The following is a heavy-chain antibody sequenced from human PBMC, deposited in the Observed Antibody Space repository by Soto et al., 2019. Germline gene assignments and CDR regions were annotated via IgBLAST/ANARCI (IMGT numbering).Heavy chain of an antibody. Sequence: QVQLVESGGGLVKPGGSLRLSCVASGFTFSDSYMSWVRQAPGKGLEWVSYISSTSSFTDYAESVKGRFIISRDNAKNPLFLQMNSLRAEDTALYYCTRRDGYKYFDFWGQGTLVSVSS. V-gene: IGHV3-11*06. D-gene: IGHD5-12*01. CDR1: GFTFSDSY. J-gene: IGHJ4*02. CDR2: ISSTSSFT. CDR3: TRRDGYKYFDF.